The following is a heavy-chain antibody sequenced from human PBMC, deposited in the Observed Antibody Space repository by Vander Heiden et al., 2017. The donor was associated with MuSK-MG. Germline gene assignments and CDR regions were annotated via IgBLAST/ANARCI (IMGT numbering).Heavy chain of an antibody. Sequence: QVQLVESGGGVVQPGRSLRLSCAASGFTFSNYAMHWVGQTPGKGLEWIGFISYDVTNKFYEDSVTGRFTISRDNSKNTTYLQMNSLRPDDTGVDYCAKRGNVDFAEIYGMDVWGQGTVGTVSS. CDR2: ISYDVTNK. CDR3: AKRGNVDFAEIYGMDV. D-gene: IGHD3-9*01. J-gene: IGHJ6*02. CDR1: GFTFSNYA. V-gene: IGHV3-30*18.